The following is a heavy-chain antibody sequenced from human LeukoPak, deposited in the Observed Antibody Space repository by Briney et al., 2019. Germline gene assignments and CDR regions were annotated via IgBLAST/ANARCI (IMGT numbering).Heavy chain of an antibody. Sequence: GGSLRLSCAASGFTFSSYGMHWVRQAPGKGLEWVAFIRYDGSNKYYADSVKGRFTISRDNSKNTLYLQMNSLRAEDTAVYYCARDLLKQLVVDYWGQGTLVTVSS. CDR1: GFTFSSYG. J-gene: IGHJ4*02. V-gene: IGHV3-30*02. CDR2: IRYDGSNK. CDR3: ARDLLKQLVVDY. D-gene: IGHD6-6*01.